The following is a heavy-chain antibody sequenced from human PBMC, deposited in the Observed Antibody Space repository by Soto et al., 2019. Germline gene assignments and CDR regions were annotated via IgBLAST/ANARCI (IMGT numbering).Heavy chain of an antibody. Sequence: EVQLLDSGGGLVQPGGSLGLSCAASGFTFNNYAMNWVRQAPGMGLEWVATVSNTGGATYYADSVKGRFTISRDNSKNTLYLQMSSLRVEDTAVYYCAKDRLAANFDYWGQGTQVTVSS. D-gene: IGHD5-18*01. CDR3: AKDRLAANFDY. V-gene: IGHV3-23*01. CDR2: VSNTGGAT. J-gene: IGHJ4*02. CDR1: GFTFNNYA.